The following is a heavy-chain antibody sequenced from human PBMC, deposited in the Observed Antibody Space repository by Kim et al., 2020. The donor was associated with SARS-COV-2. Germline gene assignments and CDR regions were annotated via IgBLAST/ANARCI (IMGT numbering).Heavy chain of an antibody. D-gene: IGHD3-16*01. Sequence: ASVKVSCKASGDTLTVFFIHWVRQAPGQGLEWMGRIDPKDGGTIYAQQFQGRVTMTRDTSLGTAYVEVSSLRFDDTAVYYCARELNFSYDHWGQGTLVTVSS. J-gene: IGHJ4*02. CDR1: GDTLTVFF. V-gene: IGHV1-2*06. CDR3: ARELNFSYDH. CDR2: IDPKDGGT.